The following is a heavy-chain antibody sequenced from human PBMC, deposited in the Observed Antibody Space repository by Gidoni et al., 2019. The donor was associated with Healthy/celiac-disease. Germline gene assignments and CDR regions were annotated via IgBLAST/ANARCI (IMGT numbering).Heavy chain of an antibody. Sequence: QVQLVESGGGVVQPGRSLRLSCAASGFTFRSYGMHWVRQAPGKGLGWVAVIWYDGSNKYYADSVKGRFTISRDNSKNTLYLQMNSLRAEDTAVYYCARAGGSYGTPPSDYWGQGTLVTVSS. V-gene: IGHV3-33*01. CDR1: GFTFRSYG. J-gene: IGHJ4*02. CDR3: ARAGGSYGTPPSDY. CDR2: IWYDGSNK. D-gene: IGHD1-26*01.